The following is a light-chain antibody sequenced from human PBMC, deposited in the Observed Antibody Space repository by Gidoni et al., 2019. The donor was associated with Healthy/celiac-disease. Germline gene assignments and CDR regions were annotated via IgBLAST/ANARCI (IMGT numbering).Light chain of an antibody. V-gene: IGLV2-14*01. CDR2: DVS. CDR1: SSDVGGYNY. J-gene: IGLJ2*01. CDR3: SSYTSSSTLEVV. Sequence: QSSMTRPASVSGPPGQSFTISCTGTSSDVGGYNYVSCYQQHPGKAPKLMIYDVSNRPSGVSNRFSGSKSGNTASLTISGLQAEDEADYYCSSYTSSSTLEVVFGGGTKLTVL.